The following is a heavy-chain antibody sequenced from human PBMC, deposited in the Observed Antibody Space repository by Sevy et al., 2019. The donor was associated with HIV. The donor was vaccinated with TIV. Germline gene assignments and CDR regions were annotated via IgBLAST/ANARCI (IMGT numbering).Heavy chain of an antibody. CDR2: IKADGSDK. V-gene: IGHV3-7*01. Sequence: GGSLRLSCAASGFTFSANWMNWVRQAPGKGLEWVANIKADGSDKHYVDSVEGRFTISRDNAKNLLFLQMNSLRVEDTAVYYCAHGTFGRFESWVQGTLVTVSS. D-gene: IGHD3-16*01. J-gene: IGHJ4*02. CDR1: GFTFSANW. CDR3: AHGTFGRFES.